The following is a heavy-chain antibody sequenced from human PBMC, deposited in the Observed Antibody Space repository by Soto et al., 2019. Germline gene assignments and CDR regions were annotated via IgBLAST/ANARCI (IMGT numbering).Heavy chain of an antibody. CDR2: IYSGGST. Sequence: GGSLRLSCAASGFTVSSNYMSWVRQAPGKGLEWVSVIYSGGSTNYADSVKGRFTISRHNSKNTLYLQMNSLRTEDTAVYYCACDGRRYSHSFWGQGTLVTVSA. CDR3: ACDGRRYSHSF. J-gene: IGHJ4*02. V-gene: IGHV3-53*04. CDR1: GFTVSSNY. D-gene: IGHD2-15*01.